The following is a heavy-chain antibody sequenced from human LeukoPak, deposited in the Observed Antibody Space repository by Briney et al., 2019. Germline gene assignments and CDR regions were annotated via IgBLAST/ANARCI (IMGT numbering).Heavy chain of an antibody. CDR1: GFTFSSYG. J-gene: IGHJ6*03. CDR3: ARDRWLQSEGYYMDV. Sequence: GGSLRLSCAASGFTFSSYGMSWVRQAPGKGLEWVSSISSSGSYIYYADPMKGRFTISRDNAKNSLYLQMNSLRAEDTAVYYCARDRWLQSEGYYMDVWGKGTAVTIFS. V-gene: IGHV3-21*01. CDR2: ISSSGSYI. D-gene: IGHD5-24*01.